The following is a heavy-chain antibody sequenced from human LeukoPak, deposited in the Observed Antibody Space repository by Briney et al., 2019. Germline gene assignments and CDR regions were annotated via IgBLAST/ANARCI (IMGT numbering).Heavy chain of an antibody. Sequence: GSRRLSRAASWITFSNYGIHWVGQAPGKGLEWVAVISYDGSNKYYADSVKGRFTISRDNSKNTLYLQMNSLRAEDTAVYYCARDNSFWIAAAGTDELWESYRMDVWGQGTTVTVSS. CDR1: WITFSNYG. D-gene: IGHD6-13*01. J-gene: IGHJ6*02. CDR2: ISYDGSNK. V-gene: IGHV3-30*03. CDR3: ARDNSFWIAAAGTDELWESYRMDV.